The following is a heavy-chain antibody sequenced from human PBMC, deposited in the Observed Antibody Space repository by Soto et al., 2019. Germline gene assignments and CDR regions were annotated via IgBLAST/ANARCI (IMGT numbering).Heavy chain of an antibody. V-gene: IGHV1-2*02. CDR3: ARVGTAGLFEP. CDR2: INTKTGGT. J-gene: IGHJ5*02. D-gene: IGHD1-1*01. Sequence: QVHLVQSGAEVKKPGASVKVSCKASGYSFTDYYMHWVRQAPGQGLEWMGWINTKTGGTNYAQRILGRLIMTGETSINTALLELRRLSSDGMAVYSCARVGTAGLFEPCGQGSVVTVSS. CDR1: GYSFTDYY.